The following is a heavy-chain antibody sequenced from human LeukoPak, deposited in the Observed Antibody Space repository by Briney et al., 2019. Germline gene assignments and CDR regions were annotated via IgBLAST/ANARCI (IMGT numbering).Heavy chain of an antibody. CDR2: ISGSGGST. V-gene: IGHV3-23*01. Sequence: HSGGSLRLSCVGSGFTLSSYAMSWVRQAPGKGLEWVSAISGSGGSTYYADSVKGRFTISRDNSKNTLYLQMNSLRAEDTAVYYCASEIGGSPYYFDYRGQGTLVTVSS. CDR1: GFTLSSYA. J-gene: IGHJ4*02. CDR3: ASEIGGSPYYFDY. D-gene: IGHD1-26*01.